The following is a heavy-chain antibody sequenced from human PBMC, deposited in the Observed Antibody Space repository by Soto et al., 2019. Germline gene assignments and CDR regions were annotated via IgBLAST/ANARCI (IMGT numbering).Heavy chain of an antibody. CDR3: ARGFGDCSSTSCYIPFDP. Sequence: SVKVSCKASGGTFSSYTISWVRQAPGQGLEWMGRITPIIGIANYAQKFQGRVTITTNTSTSTAYMELSSLRSEDTAVYYCARGFGDCSSTSCYIPFDPWGQGTLVTVSS. CDR2: ITPIIGIA. J-gene: IGHJ5*02. V-gene: IGHV1-69*02. CDR1: GGTFSSYT. D-gene: IGHD2-2*02.